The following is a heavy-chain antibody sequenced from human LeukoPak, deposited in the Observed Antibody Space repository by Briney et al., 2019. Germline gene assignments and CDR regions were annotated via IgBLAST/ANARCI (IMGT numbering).Heavy chain of an antibody. CDR2: IYHSGST. J-gene: IGHJ3*02. CDR3: ARTVDYGGAFDI. Sequence: SETLSLTCIVSGGSITTYYWSWIRQPPGKGLEWIGSIYHSGSTYYNPSLKSRVTISVDTSKNQFSLKLSSVTAADTAVYYCARTVDYGGAFDIWGQGTMVTVSS. V-gene: IGHV4-38-2*02. CDR1: GGSITTYY. D-gene: IGHD4-17*01.